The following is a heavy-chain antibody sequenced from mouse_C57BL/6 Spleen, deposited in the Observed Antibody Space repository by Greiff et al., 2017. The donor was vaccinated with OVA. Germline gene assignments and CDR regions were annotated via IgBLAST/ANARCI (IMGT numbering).Heavy chain of an antibody. CDR1: DYTFTSYW. D-gene: IGHD1-1*01. Sequence: QVQLQQPGTELVKPGASVKLSCKASDYTFTSYWMHWVKQRPGQGLEWIGNINPSNGGTNYNEKFKSKATLTVDKSSSTAYMQLSSLTSEDSAVYYCAREPFITTVYYAMDYWGQGTSVTVSS. CDR3: AREPFITTVYYAMDY. CDR2: INPSNGGT. J-gene: IGHJ4*01. V-gene: IGHV1-53*01.